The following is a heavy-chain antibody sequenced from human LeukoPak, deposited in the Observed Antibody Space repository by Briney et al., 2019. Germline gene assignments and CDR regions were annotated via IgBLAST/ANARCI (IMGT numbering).Heavy chain of an antibody. D-gene: IGHD6-13*01. CDR3: ARDYSSSWYYYYYYYGMDV. V-gene: IGHV1-18*01. CDR2: ISAYNGNK. CDR1: GYTFTSYG. Sequence: ASVKVSCKASGYTFTSYGISWVRQAPGQGLEWMGWISAYNGNKNYAQKLQGRVTMTTDTSTSTAYMELRSLTSDDTALYYCARDYSSSWYYYYYYYGMDVWGQGTTVTVSS. J-gene: IGHJ6*02.